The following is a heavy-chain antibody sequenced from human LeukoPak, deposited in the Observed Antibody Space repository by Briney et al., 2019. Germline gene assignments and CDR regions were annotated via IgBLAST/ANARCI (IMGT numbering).Heavy chain of an antibody. CDR1: GFTFTSYA. V-gene: IGHV3-23*01. D-gene: IGHD3-9*01. CDR3: AKASHYDILTGRHSARLWYFDC. J-gene: IGHJ4*02. Sequence: GGSLRLSCAASGFTFTSYAMSWVRHAPGKGLELVSGISGGGGSTYYADSVKGRFSISRDNSKNNLYLQMNSLRAEDTAVYYCAKASHYDILTGRHSARLWYFDCWGQGTLVTVSS. CDR2: ISGGGGST.